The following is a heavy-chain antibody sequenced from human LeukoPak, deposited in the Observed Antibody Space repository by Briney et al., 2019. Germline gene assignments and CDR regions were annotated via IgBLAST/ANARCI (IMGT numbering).Heavy chain of an antibody. CDR1: GFTVSSNY. J-gene: IGHJ6*03. CDR3: AREMTTVVNTGNYYYYYYMDV. V-gene: IGHV3-66*02. CDR2: IYSGGST. D-gene: IGHD4-23*01. Sequence: GGSLRLSCAASGFTVSSNYMSWVRPAPGKGLEWVSVIYSGGSTYYADSVKGRFTISRDNSKNTQYLQMNSLRAEDTAVYYCAREMTTVVNTGNYYYYYYMDVWGKGTTVTVSS.